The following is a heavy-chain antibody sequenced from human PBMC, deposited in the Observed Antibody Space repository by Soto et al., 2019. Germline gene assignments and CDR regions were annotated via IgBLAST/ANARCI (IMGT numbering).Heavy chain of an antibody. D-gene: IGHD2-15*01. CDR2: ISTSIGHT. CDR1: GYTFDDYS. V-gene: IGHV1-18*01. J-gene: IGHJ5*02. CDR3: ARASDCSGGTCTTWFHP. Sequence: SCKASGYTFDDYSITWVRQVPGQGLEWVGWISTSIGHTNYAQGFQGRVTMTTDSATTTAYMELRNLGSDDTALYYCARASDCSGGTCTTWFHPWGQGTLVTVSS.